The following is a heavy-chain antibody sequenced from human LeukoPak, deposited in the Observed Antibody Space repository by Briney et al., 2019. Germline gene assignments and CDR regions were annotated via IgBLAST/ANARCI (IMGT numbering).Heavy chain of an antibody. J-gene: IGHJ6*02. CDR3: ARDSYYYYYGMDV. V-gene: IGHV1-69*04. CDR1: GGTFSSYA. Sequence: SVKVSCKASGGTFSSYAISWVRQAPGQGLEWMGRIIPILSIANYAQKFQGRVTITADKSTSTAYMELSSLRSEDTAVYYCARDSYYYYYGMDVRGQGTTVTVSS. CDR2: IIPILSIA.